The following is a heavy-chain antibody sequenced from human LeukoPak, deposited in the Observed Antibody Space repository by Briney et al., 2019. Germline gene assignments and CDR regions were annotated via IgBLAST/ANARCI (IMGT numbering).Heavy chain of an antibody. CDR1: GGSFSGYY. CDR2: MNHSGST. Sequence: SETLSLTCAVYGGSFSGYYWSWIRQPPGKGLEWIGEMNHSGSTNYNPSLKSRVTISVDTSKNHFSLRLSSVTAADTAMYYCARGTLYSGWSYYFDYWGQGSQVTVSS. CDR3: ARGTLYSGWSYYFDY. J-gene: IGHJ4*02. V-gene: IGHV4-34*01. D-gene: IGHD6-19*01.